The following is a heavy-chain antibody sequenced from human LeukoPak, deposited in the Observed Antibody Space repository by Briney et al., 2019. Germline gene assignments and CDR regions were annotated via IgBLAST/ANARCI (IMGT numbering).Heavy chain of an antibody. D-gene: IGHD2-21*01. J-gene: IGHJ4*02. CDR2: TYYRSKWYN. Sequence: SQTLSLTCVISGDSVSSDSVAWNWIRQSPSRGLEWLGRTYYRSKWYNDYAVSVKSRIAINPDTSKNQFSLHLNSVTPEDTAVYYCARYSGLGVPDYWGQGTLVTVSS. V-gene: IGHV6-1*01. CDR3: ARYSGLGVPDY. CDR1: GDSVSSDSVA.